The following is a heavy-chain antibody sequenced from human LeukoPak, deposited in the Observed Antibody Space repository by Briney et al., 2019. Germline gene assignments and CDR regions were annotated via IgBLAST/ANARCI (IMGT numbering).Heavy chain of an antibody. Sequence: GASVKVSCKASGGTFSSYAISWVRQAPGQGLEWMGGITPIFGTANYAQKFQGRVTITTDESTSTAYMELSSLRSEDTAVYYCASGPSVPAAIPYYFDYWGQGTLVTVSS. CDR3: ASGPSVPAAIPYYFDY. V-gene: IGHV1-69*05. CDR2: ITPIFGTA. D-gene: IGHD2-2*01. J-gene: IGHJ4*02. CDR1: GGTFSSYA.